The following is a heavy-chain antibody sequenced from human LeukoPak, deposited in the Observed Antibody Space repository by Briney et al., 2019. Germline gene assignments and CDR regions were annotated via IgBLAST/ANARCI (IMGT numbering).Heavy chain of an antibody. CDR3: ARDRVTYPPTSVPDAFDI. CDR1: GYTFSSYG. Sequence: ASVKVSCKASGYTFSSYGISWVRQAPGQGPEWMGWISAYNGNTKYAQKFQDRVSMTTDTSTSTVYMELRSLRSDDTAVYYCARDRVTYPPTSVPDAFDIWGQGTMVTVSS. J-gene: IGHJ3*02. D-gene: IGHD2-21*02. V-gene: IGHV1-18*01. CDR2: ISAYNGNT.